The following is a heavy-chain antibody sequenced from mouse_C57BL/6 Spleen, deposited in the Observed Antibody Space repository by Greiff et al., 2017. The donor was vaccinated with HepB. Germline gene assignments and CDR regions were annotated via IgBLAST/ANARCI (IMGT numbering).Heavy chain of an antibody. CDR3: ACDGYYDY. CDR2: IHPNSGST. D-gene: IGHD2-3*01. J-gene: IGHJ2*01. V-gene: IGHV1-64*01. Sequence: VQLQQPGAELVKPGASVKLSCKASGYTFTSYWMHWVKQRPGQGLEWIGMIHPNSGSTKYNEKFKSKATLTVDKSSSTAYMQLSSLTSEDSAVYYCACDGYYDYWGQGTTLTASS. CDR1: GYTFTSYW.